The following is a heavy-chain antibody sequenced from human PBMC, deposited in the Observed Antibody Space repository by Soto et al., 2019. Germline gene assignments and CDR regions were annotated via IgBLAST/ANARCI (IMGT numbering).Heavy chain of an antibody. CDR2: IIPIFGTA. D-gene: IGHD3-3*01. CDR1: GGTFISYA. J-gene: IGHJ4*02. Sequence: SVKVSCKASGGTFISYAISWVRQAPGQGLEWMGGIIPIFGTANYAQKFQGRVTITADESTSTAYMELSSLRSEDTAVYYCARGVRTYYDFWSGYLNYWGQGTLVTVSS. CDR3: ARGVRTYYDFWSGYLNY. V-gene: IGHV1-69*13.